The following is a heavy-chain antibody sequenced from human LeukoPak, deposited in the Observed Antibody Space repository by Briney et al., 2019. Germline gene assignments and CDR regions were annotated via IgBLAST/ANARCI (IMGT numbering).Heavy chain of an antibody. J-gene: IGHJ4*02. CDR1: GFTFSSYA. Sequence: PGGSLRLSCAASGFTFSSYAMSWVRQAPGKGLEWVSAISGSGGSTYYADSVKGRFTITRDNSKNTLYLQMNSLRAEDTAVYYCAKDKLSGWFPFDYWGQGTLVTVSS. CDR3: AKDKLSGWFPFDY. D-gene: IGHD6-19*01. V-gene: IGHV3-23*01. CDR2: ISGSGGST.